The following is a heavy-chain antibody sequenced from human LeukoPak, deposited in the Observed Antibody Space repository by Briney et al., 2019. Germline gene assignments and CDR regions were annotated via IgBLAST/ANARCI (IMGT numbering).Heavy chain of an antibody. CDR3: ARSDGIVGEEAWFDP. CDR1: GGSISTFY. CDR2: ICTSEVT. Sequence: PSETLSLTCTVSGGSISTFYWNWIRQPPGKGLEWIGYICTSEVTIYGTSFKSRVAISVDTSKKQFSLNLSSVTAADTAVYCCARSDGIVGEEAWFDPWGPGTLVNVSS. V-gene: IGHV4-4*09. J-gene: IGHJ5*02. D-gene: IGHD1-26*01.